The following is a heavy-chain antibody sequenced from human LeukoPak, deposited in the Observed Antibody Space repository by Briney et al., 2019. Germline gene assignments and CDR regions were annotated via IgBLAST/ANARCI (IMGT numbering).Heavy chain of an antibody. V-gene: IGHV4-39*07. Sequence: KPSETLSLTCTVSGGSISSSSYYWGWIRQPPGKGLEWIGSIYYSGSTYYNPSLKSRVTISVDTSKNQFSLKLSSVTAADTAVYYCARVALFPIAVAGVDYWGQGTLVTVSS. CDR2: IYYSGST. J-gene: IGHJ4*02. CDR1: GGSISSSSYY. D-gene: IGHD6-19*01. CDR3: ARVALFPIAVAGVDY.